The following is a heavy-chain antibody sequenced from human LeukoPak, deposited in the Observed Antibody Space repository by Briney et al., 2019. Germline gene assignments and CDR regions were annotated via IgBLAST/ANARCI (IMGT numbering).Heavy chain of an antibody. J-gene: IGHJ4*02. CDR1: GYTFTSYY. Sequence: ASVKVSCKASGYTFTSYYIHWVRQAPGQGLGWMGIINPSGGSTSYARKFQGRVTMTRDTSTSTVYMELSSLRSEDTAVYYCARGRREKSSTSCFGYWGQGTLVTVSS. V-gene: IGHV1-46*01. D-gene: IGHD2-2*01. CDR3: ARGRREKSSTSCFGY. CDR2: INPSGGST.